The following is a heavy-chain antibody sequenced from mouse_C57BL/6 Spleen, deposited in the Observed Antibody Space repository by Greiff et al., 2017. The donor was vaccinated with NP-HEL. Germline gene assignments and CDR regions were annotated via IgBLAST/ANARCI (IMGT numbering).Heavy chain of an antibody. J-gene: IGHJ2*01. CDR2: ISDGGSYT. V-gene: IGHV5-4*01. D-gene: IGHD2-3*01. CDR1: GFTFSSYA. CDR3: ARDLYPYYFDY. Sequence: EVKLVESGGGLVKPGGSLKLSCAASGFTFSSYAMSWVRQTPEKRLEWVATISDGGSYTYYPDNVKGRFTISRDNAKNNLYLQMSHLKSEDTAMYYCARDLYPYYFDYWGQGTTLTVSS.